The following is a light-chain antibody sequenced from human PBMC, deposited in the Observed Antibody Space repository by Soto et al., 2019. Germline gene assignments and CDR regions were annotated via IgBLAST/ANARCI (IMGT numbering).Light chain of an antibody. J-gene: IGKJ4*01. CDR1: QSVSSY. CDR3: QQRSDWHT. V-gene: IGKV3-11*01. CDR2: DAS. Sequence: EIVLTQSPATLSLSPGERATLSCRASQSVSSYLVWYQQKPGQAPRLLIYDASNRATGIPARFSGSGSGTDFTLTISSLEPEDFAVYYCQQRSDWHTFGGGTKVDIK.